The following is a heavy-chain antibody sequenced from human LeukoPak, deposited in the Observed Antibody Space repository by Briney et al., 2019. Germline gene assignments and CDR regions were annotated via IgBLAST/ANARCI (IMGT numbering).Heavy chain of an antibody. D-gene: IGHD3-3*02. J-gene: IGHJ6*03. Sequence: PGGSLRLSCAASGFSFNNFAMHWVRQARGKGLEWVAHISYDGSSRYNEDSVKGRFTISRDDSKNTLYLQMNSLRPEDTAVYYCARPYLERSLKFCMDVWGKGTTVTVSS. V-gene: IGHV3-30*04. CDR3: ARPYLERSLKFCMDV. CDR1: GFSFNNFA. CDR2: ISYDGSSR.